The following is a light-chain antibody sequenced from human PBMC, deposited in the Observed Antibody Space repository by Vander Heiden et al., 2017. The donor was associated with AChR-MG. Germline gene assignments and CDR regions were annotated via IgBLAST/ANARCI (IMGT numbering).Light chain of an antibody. CDR2: DVN. Sequence: QSALTQPRPVPGSPGQSVTISCTGTSSDVCAYNYISWYQQHPGKAPKLLIYDVNKRPSGVPDRFSGSMSGNTASLTISGLQAEEEADYYCCSYAATYSYVIFAGGTKLSAL. J-gene: IGLJ2*01. CDR3: CSYAATYSYVI. V-gene: IGLV2-11*01. CDR1: SSDVCAYNY.